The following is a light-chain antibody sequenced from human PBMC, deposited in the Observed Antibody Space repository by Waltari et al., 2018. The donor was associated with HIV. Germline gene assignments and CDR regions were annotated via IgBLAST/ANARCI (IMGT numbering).Light chain of an antibody. J-gene: IGKJ1*01. V-gene: IGKV1-39*01. CDR1: QTISSY. CDR3: QQSYSTPWT. CDR2: AAS. Sequence: DIQMTQSPSSLSASVGDRVTITCRASQTISSYLNWYQQKPESAPKLLIYAASSLQSGVPSRFSGSGSGTDFTLTISSLQPEDFATYYCQQSYSTPWTFGQGTKVEIK.